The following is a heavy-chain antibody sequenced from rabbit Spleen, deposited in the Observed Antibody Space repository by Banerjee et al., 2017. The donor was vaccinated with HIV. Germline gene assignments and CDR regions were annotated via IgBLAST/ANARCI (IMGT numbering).Heavy chain of an antibody. CDR1: GVSLSTNE. J-gene: IGHJ4*01. V-gene: IGHV1S29*01. Sequence: EESGGDLVKPGASLTLTCTASGVSLSTNEFNWVRQAPGKGLEYIGWISTFGSAYYANWVNGRFTISGDNAQNTVGLQLNSLTAADTATYFCARTGSSWSLNLWGPGTLVTVS. CDR3: ARTGSSWSLNL. CDR2: ISTFGSA. D-gene: IGHD8-1*01.